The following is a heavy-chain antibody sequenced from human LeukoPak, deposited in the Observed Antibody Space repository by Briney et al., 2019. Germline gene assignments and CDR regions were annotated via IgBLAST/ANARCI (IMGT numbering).Heavy chain of an antibody. J-gene: IGHJ4*02. Sequence: GGSLRLSCAASGFTFSSNYMNWVRQAPGKGLEWVSVIYGGGNIYYADSVKGRFTISRDNSKNTLYLQMNSLRAEDTAVYYCARGAGYNYPYYFDYWGQGTLVTVSS. CDR1: GFTFSSNY. CDR2: IYGGGNI. CDR3: ARGAGYNYPYYFDY. V-gene: IGHV3-53*01. D-gene: IGHD5-24*01.